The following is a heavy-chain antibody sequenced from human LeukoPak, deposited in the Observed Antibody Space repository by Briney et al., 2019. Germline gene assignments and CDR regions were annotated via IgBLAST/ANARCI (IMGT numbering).Heavy chain of an antibody. Sequence: GGSLRLSCGASGFTFSNYGMLWVRQAPGKGLEWVAIISYDGSNEYYADSVKGRFTISRDNSKNTLYLQMNSLRAEDTAVYYCAKEVRGYSYGPRANYFDYWGQGTLVTVSS. CDR1: GFTFSNYG. CDR2: ISYDGSNE. D-gene: IGHD5-18*01. J-gene: IGHJ4*02. CDR3: AKEVRGYSYGPRANYFDY. V-gene: IGHV3-30*19.